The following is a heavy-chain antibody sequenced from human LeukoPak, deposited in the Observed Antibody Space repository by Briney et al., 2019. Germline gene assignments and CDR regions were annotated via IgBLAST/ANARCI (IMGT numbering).Heavy chain of an antibody. CDR2: IYTSGST. Sequence: SETLSLTCTVSGGSISSYYWSWIRQPAGKGLEWIGRIYTSGSTNYNPSLKGRVTMSVDTSKNQFSLKLSSVTAADTAVYYCARGPHCSSTSCYLGENYYYYYGMDVWGQGTTVTVSS. CDR1: GGSISSYY. J-gene: IGHJ6*02. D-gene: IGHD2-2*01. V-gene: IGHV4-4*07. CDR3: ARGPHCSSTSCYLGENYYYYYGMDV.